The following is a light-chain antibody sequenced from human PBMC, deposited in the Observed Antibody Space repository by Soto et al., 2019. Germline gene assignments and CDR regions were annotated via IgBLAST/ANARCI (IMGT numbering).Light chain of an antibody. Sequence: EIVVTQSPATLSVSPGERVTISCRASQSVSSSLAWYQQRPGQAPRLLIYDTSTRAPGIEARFSGSGSGTEFTLTISSLQSEDVAVYYCQQYVHWPPGTFGQGTTVEIK. V-gene: IGKV3-15*01. CDR2: DTS. J-gene: IGKJ1*01. CDR1: QSVSSS. CDR3: QQYVHWPPGT.